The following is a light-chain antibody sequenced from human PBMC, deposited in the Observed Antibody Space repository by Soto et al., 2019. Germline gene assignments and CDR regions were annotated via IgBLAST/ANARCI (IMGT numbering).Light chain of an antibody. J-gene: IGKJ1*01. CDR1: QSISSW. V-gene: IGKV1-5*01. Sequence: DIQMTQSPSTLSASVGDRVTITCRASQSISSWLAWYQQKPGKAPKLLIYDASSLGSGVPSRFSGSGSGTEFTLTIISLQPDDFATYYCQQYKSYWTFGKGTKEEIK. CDR2: DAS. CDR3: QQYKSYWT.